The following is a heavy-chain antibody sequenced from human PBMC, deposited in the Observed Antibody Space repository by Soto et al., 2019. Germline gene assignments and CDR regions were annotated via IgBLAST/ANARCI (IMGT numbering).Heavy chain of an antibody. CDR3: ASGYRGQYYYYGMDV. V-gene: IGHV6-1*01. Sequence: PSQAVSITDEICGDKVSSTRAAPNWVSQTPTRGIEWLGRTYYRSKWYSDYAVCVKRRITSNIDQYKNQFSLQLTSVTPEHTAVYYCASGYRGQYYYYGMDVWGEGTTVTVSS. J-gene: IGHJ6*04. CDR1: GDKVSSTRAA. CDR2: TYYRSKWYS. D-gene: IGHD1-1*01.